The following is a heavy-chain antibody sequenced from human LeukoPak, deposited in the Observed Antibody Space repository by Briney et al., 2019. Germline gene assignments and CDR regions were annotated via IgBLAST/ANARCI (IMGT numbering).Heavy chain of an antibody. CDR3: AREEVVPAAKGYYYYGMDV. J-gene: IGHJ6*02. CDR2: INPNSGGT. V-gene: IGHV1-2*04. CDR1: GCTFTGYY. Sequence: ASVKVSCKASGCTFTGYYMHWVRQAPGQGLEWMGWINPNSGGTNYAQKFQGWVTMTRDTSISTAYMELSRLRSDDTAVYYCAREEVVPAAKGYYYYGMDVWGQGTTVTVSS. D-gene: IGHD2-2*01.